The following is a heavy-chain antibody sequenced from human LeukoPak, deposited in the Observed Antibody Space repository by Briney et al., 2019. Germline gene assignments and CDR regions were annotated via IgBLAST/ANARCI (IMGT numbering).Heavy chain of an antibody. CDR3: ARDEARYSSGYYPNWFDP. J-gene: IGHJ5*02. D-gene: IGHD3-22*01. CDR2: ISAYNGNT. V-gene: IGHV1-18*01. Sequence: ASVKVSCKASGYTFTSYGISWVRQAPGQGLEWMGWISAYNGNTNYAQKLQGRVTMTTDTSTSTAYMELGSLRSDDTAVYCCARDEARYSSGYYPNWFDPWGQGTLVTVSS. CDR1: GYTFTSYG.